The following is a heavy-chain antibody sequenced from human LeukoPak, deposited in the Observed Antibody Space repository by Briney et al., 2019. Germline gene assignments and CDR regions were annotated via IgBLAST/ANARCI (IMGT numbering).Heavy chain of an antibody. Sequence: GGSLRLSCAASGLTFDDYTMHWGRQAPGKGLGWGSLISWDGGSTYYADSVKGRFTISRDNSKNSLYLQMNSLRTEDTALYYCAKDGGVGYYYYYYMDVWGKGTTVTVSS. CDR3: AKDGGVGYYYYYYMDV. V-gene: IGHV3-43*01. D-gene: IGHD2-8*01. CDR2: ISWDGGST. J-gene: IGHJ6*03. CDR1: GLTFDDYT.